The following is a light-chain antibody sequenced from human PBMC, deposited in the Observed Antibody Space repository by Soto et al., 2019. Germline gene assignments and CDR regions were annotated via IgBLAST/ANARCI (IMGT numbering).Light chain of an antibody. CDR1: QSVSSY. Sequence: EIVLTQSPATLSLSPGERATLSCRASQSVSSYLAWYQQKPGQAPRLLIYDASTRATGIPARFSGSGSGTDFTLTISSLEAEEFAVYYCQQRSNWVSFGGGTKVEIK. V-gene: IGKV3-11*01. CDR3: QQRSNWVS. CDR2: DAS. J-gene: IGKJ4*01.